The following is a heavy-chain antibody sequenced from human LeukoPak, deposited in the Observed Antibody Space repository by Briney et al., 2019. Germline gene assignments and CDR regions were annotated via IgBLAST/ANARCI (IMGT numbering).Heavy chain of an antibody. CDR3: ATGSDPPWQQPSA. CDR2: IGGNGDHT. V-gene: IGHV3-23*01. CDR1: RFTFNSYA. Sequence: GGSLRLSCSASRFTFNSYAMTWVRQAAGKGLEWLSGIGGNGDHTFYADSVKGRFTISRDNPKNTLYLQMNSLRADDTAVYFCATGSDPPWQQPSAWGQGTLVTVSS. D-gene: IGHD6-13*01. J-gene: IGHJ4*02.